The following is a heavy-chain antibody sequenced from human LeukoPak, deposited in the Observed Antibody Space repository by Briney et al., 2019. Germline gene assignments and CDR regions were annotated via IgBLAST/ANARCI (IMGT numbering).Heavy chain of an antibody. J-gene: IGHJ5*02. CDR2: IYHSGST. CDR1: GYSISSGYY. Sequence: SETLSLTCAVSGYSISSGYYWGWIRQPPGKGLEWIGRIYHSGSTYYNPSLKSRVTISVDTSKNQFSLKLSSVTAADTAVYYCARKGYSSGWYNWFDPWGQGTLVTVSS. V-gene: IGHV4-38-2*01. CDR3: ARKGYSSGWYNWFDP. D-gene: IGHD6-19*01.